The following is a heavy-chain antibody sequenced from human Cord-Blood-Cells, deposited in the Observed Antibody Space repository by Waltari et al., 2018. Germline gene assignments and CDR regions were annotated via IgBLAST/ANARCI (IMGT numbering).Heavy chain of an antibody. J-gene: IGHJ6*02. V-gene: IGHV4-34*01. Sequence: QVQLQQWGAGLLKPSETLSLTCAVYGGSFSGYYWSWIRQPTGKGLGWIEEINHSESTNCNPSLKSRVTMSVDTSKTQLSLKLSSVTAADTAVYYGARGGDTAMVRSYYYYGMDVWGQGTTVTVSS. D-gene: IGHD5-18*01. CDR1: GGSFSGYY. CDR2: INHSEST. CDR3: ARGGDTAMVRSYYYYGMDV.